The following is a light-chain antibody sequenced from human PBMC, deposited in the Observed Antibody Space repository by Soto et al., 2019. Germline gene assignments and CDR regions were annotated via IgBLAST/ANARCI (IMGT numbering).Light chain of an antibody. J-gene: IGLJ7*01. CDR1: SSNIGSNT. Sequence: QSVLTQPPSASGSPGQRITISCSGSSSNIGSNTVSWYQQVPGTAPKLLIYNDNQRSGVPDRFSGSKSGTSASLAISGLQSEDEADYYCAAWHDSLNGPVFGGRTQLTVL. V-gene: IGLV1-44*01. CDR2: NDN. CDR3: AAWHDSLNGPV.